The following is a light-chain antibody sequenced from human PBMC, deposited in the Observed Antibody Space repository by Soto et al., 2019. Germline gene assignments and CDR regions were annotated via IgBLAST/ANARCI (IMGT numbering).Light chain of an antibody. Sequence: EIVLTQSPATLSLSPGERATLSCRTSQSVGSALACYQQKPGQAPRLLIYDASNRATGIPARFSGSGSGTDFTLTISSLQPEDFAGYYCQQRSLLFTFGGGTKVEIK. CDR1: QSVGSA. V-gene: IGKV3-11*01. CDR3: QQRSLLFT. CDR2: DAS. J-gene: IGKJ4*01.